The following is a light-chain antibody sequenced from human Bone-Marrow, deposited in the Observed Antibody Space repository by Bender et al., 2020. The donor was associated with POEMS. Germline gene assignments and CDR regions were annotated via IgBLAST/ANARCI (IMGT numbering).Light chain of an antibody. CDR1: SSYVGGSTY. V-gene: IGLV2-11*01. J-gene: IGLJ2*01. CDR3: SSYLSPTSVV. CDR2: DVS. Sequence: QSVLTQPRSVSGSPGQSVTISCTGTSSYVGGSTYVSWYQHHPGKVPKLMIYDVSKRPSGVPDRFSGSKSGNTASLTISGLQAEDEADYYCSSYLSPTSVVFGGGTKLTVL.